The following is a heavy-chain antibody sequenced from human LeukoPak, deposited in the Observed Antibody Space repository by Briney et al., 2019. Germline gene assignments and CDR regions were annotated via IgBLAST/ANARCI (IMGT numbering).Heavy chain of an antibody. V-gene: IGHV3-30-3*01. Sequence: GGSLRLFCAASGFTFSSYAMHWVRQAPGKGLEWVAVISYDGSNKYYADSVKGRFTISRDNSKNTLYLQMNSLRAEDTAVYYCARSYPYYGLFDYWGQGTLVTVSS. CDR3: ARSYPYYGLFDY. CDR2: ISYDGSNK. CDR1: GFTFSSYA. D-gene: IGHD3-10*01. J-gene: IGHJ4*02.